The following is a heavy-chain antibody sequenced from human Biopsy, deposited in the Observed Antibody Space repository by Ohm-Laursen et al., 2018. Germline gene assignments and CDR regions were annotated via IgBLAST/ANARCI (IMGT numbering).Heavy chain of an antibody. V-gene: IGHV1-2*06. CDR3: ARASAYGVFDV. J-gene: IGHJ3*01. Sequence: GASVKVSCKASGYTFTGHSCHWVRQAPGQRLERVGRIDPNSDDTKYAQKFQGRIAMTTDTSITTAYLEVSSLTSDDAAGYFCARASAYGVFDVWGQGTIVTVSS. D-gene: IGHD4/OR15-4a*01. CDR2: IDPNSDDT. CDR1: GYTFTGHS.